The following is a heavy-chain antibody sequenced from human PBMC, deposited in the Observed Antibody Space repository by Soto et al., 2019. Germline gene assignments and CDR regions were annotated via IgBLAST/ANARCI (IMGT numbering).Heavy chain of an antibody. V-gene: IGHV2-5*02. CDR1: GFSLSTYGVG. CDR2: IYWDDDT. J-gene: IGHJ4*02. Sequence: SGPTLVNPTQTLTLTCTFSGFSLSTYGVGVGWIRQPPGKALEWLALIYWDDDTRFSPSLNSRLAITKDTSKSQVVLTMTHMDPVDTATYYCAHRPGFSMAFDYWGPGSLLTVSS. D-gene: IGHD3-10*01. CDR3: AHRPGFSMAFDY.